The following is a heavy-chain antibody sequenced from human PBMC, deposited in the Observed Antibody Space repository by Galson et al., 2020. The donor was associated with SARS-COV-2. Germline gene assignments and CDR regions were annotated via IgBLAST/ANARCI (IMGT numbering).Heavy chain of an antibody. J-gene: IGHJ5*02. D-gene: IGHD1-20*01. CDR1: GFTFSSYA. CDR3: ARACNWNDWFDP. CDR2: ILYDGSNK. V-gene: IGHV3-30*04. Sequence: GGSLRLSCAASGFTFSSYAMHWVRQAPGKGLEWVAVILYDGSNKYYADSVKGRFTISRDNSKNTLYLQMNSLRAEDTAVYYCARACNWNDWFDPWGQGTLVTVSS.